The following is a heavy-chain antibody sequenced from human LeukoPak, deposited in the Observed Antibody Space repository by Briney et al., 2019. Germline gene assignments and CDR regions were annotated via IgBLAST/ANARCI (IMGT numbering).Heavy chain of an antibody. CDR2: IYYSGST. Sequence: SETLSLTCTVSGGSISSSSYYWGWIRQPPGKGLEWIGSIYYSGSTYYNPSLKSRVTISVDTSKNQFSLKLSSVTAADTAVYYCARLPREPLGRSDYWGQGTLVTVSS. V-gene: IGHV4-39*01. CDR3: ARLPREPLGRSDY. J-gene: IGHJ4*02. CDR1: GGSISSSSYY. D-gene: IGHD1-26*01.